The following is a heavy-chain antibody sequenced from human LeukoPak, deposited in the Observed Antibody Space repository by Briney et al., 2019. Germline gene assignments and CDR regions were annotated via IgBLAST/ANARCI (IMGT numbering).Heavy chain of an antibody. CDR3: ARGACGGSCYFPLGGDI. CDR2: IYYSGST. Sequence: SETLSLTCTVSGGSISRGEYYWSLIRAPPGKGLEWIGYIYYSGSTYYNPSLKSRVTISVDTSKNQFSLKLSSVTAADTALYYCARGACGGSCYFPLGGDIWGQGTLVTVSS. V-gene: IGHV4-30-4*01. J-gene: IGHJ4*02. CDR1: GGSISRGEYY. D-gene: IGHD2-15*01.